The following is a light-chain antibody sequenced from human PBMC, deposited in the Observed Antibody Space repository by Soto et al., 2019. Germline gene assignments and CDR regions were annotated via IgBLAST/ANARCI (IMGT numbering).Light chain of an antibody. V-gene: IGKV3-20*01. Sequence: EIVLTQSPGTLSLSPGERATLSCRASQSVSSSYLAWYQQKPGQAPRLLIYGASSRATGIPDRFSGSGYGTDLTLTISRLEPEDFPVYYWQQYGSTPGTFGQGTKVEIK. CDR2: GAS. CDR3: QQYGSTPGT. CDR1: QSVSSSY. J-gene: IGKJ1*01.